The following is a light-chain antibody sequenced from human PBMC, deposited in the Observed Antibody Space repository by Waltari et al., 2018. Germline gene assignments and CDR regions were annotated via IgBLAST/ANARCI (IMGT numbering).Light chain of an antibody. J-gene: IGKJ2*01. V-gene: IGKV4-1*01. CDR3: QQYFSGHT. CDR2: WAS. Sequence: DIVMTQSPDSLAVSLGERATINCKSSHSVLETSANKNYLAWYQQRPGQPPKMLFYWASVREAGVPERLSASGSGTDFTLTINSLQAEDVAVYFCQQYFSGHTFGQGTKLEIK. CDR1: HSVLETSANKNY.